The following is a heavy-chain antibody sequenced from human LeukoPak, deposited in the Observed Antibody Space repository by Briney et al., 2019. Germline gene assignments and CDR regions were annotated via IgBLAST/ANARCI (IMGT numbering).Heavy chain of an antibody. V-gene: IGHV3-48*03. CDR2: VSSSGDTI. Sequence: GGSLRLSCAASGFIFSNYEMNWVRQAPGKGLEGVSYVSSSGDTIYYADSVKCRFSISRDNDKSSLFLKMKSLRADDTAVYYCVRDGGTRLKYSYGYGDYWGQGTLVTVSS. D-gene: IGHD5-18*01. CDR1: GFIFSNYE. CDR3: VRDGGTRLKYSYGYGDY. J-gene: IGHJ4*02.